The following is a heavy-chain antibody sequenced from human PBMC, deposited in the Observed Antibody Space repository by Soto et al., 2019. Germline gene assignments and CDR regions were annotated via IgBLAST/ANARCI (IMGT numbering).Heavy chain of an antibody. J-gene: IGHJ4*02. V-gene: IGHV3-23*01. CDR1: GFTFSSYS. Sequence: PGGSLRLSCVASGFTFSSYSMSWARQAPGKGLEWVSAISGSAGSTYYADSVKGRFTISRDNSKNTLFLQMDSLRAEDTAVYYCARHARGVINYWGQGTLVTVSS. D-gene: IGHD3-10*02. CDR2: ISGSAGST. CDR3: ARHARGVINY.